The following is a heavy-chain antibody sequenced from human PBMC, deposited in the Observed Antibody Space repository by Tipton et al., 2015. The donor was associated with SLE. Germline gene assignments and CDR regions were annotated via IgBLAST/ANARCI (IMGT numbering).Heavy chain of an antibody. V-gene: IGHV4-59*01. CDR3: ARAGDRRDGYNFALTY. D-gene: IGHD5-24*01. Sequence: TLSLTCTVSGDSMYGYYWSWIRQPPGKGLEWIGYIYHSGITNYNPSLKSRVTISVDTSKYQFSLTLSSVTAADTAVYYCARAGDRRDGYNFALTYWGQGTLVTVSS. CDR1: GDSMYGYY. J-gene: IGHJ4*02. CDR2: IYHSGIT.